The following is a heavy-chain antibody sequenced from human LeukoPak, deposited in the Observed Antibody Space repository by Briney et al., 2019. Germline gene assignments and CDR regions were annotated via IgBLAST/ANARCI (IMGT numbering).Heavy chain of an antibody. CDR3: ARVGAIVGAYYYYGMDV. J-gene: IGHJ6*02. V-gene: IGHV3-21*01. Sequence: NPGGSLRLSCAASGFTFSSYSMNWVRQAPGKGLEWVSSISSSSSYIYYADSVKGRFTISRDNAKNSLYLQMNSLRAEDTAVYYCARVGAIVGAYYYYGMDVWGQGTTVTVSS. D-gene: IGHD1-26*01. CDR2: ISSSSSYI. CDR1: GFTFSSYS.